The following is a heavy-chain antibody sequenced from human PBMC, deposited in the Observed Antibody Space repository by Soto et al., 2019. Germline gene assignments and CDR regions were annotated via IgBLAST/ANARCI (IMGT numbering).Heavy chain of an antibody. CDR3: AKPAAGYCSGGTCWGAFDI. CDR1: GFAFSTHV. CDR2: ISGSGSVT. Sequence: SLRLSCAASGFAFSTHVMSWVRQAPGRGLEWVSAISGSGSVTYHADSVKGRFTISRDISKNTLYLQMNSLRVEDTAVYYCAKPAAGYCSGGTCWGAFDIWGQGTMVTVSS. D-gene: IGHD2-15*01. V-gene: IGHV3-23*01. J-gene: IGHJ3*02.